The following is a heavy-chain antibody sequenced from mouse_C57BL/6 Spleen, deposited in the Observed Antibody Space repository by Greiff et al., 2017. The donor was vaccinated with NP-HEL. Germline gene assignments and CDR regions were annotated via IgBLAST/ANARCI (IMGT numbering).Heavy chain of an antibody. CDR3: AREGYGSSYPWYFDV. J-gene: IGHJ1*03. Sequence: VQLQQPGAELVKPGASVKMSCKASGYTFTSYWITWVKQRPGQGLEWIGDIYPGSGSTNYNEKFKSKATLTVDTSSSTAYMQLSSLTSEDSAVYYCAREGYGSSYPWYFDVWGTGTTVTVSS. V-gene: IGHV1-55*01. CDR1: GYTFTSYW. D-gene: IGHD1-1*01. CDR2: IYPGSGST.